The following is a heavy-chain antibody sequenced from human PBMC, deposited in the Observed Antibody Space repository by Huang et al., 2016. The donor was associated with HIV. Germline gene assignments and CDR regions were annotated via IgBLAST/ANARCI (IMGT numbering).Heavy chain of an antibody. J-gene: IGHJ4*02. D-gene: IGHD3-22*01. V-gene: IGHV1-69*13. CDR3: ARARGYYDSSVSYYFDY. CDR2: SIPIFGTA. CDR1: GGTFSSYA. Sequence: QVQLVQSGAEVKKPGSSVKVSCKASGGTFSSYAIRWVRQAPGQGLDGRGGSIPIFGTANYAQKFQGRVTITADESTSTAYMELSSLRSEDTAVYYCARARGYYDSSVSYYFDYWGQGTLVTVSS.